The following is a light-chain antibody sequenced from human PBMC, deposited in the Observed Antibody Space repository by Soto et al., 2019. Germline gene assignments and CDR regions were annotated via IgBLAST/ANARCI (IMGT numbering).Light chain of an antibody. CDR2: KVS. Sequence: DVVMTQSPLSLPVTLGQPASISCRSSQSLVYRDGNTFLNWFQQRPGQSPRRLIYKVSNRDSGVPDRFSGSGSGTDFTLQISRVEAEDVGVYYCMQGTHWPPTFGQGNKLEIK. CDR1: QSLVYRDGNTF. J-gene: IGKJ2*01. CDR3: MQGTHWPPT. V-gene: IGKV2-30*01.